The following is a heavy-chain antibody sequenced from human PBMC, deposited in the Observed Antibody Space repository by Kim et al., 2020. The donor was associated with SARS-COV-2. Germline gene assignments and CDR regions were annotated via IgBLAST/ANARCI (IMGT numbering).Heavy chain of an antibody. CDR2: IWYDGSNK. D-gene: IGHD3-9*01. Sequence: GGSLRLSCAASGFTFSSYGMPWVRQAPGKGLEWVAVIWYDGSNKYYADSVKGRFTISRDNSKNTLYLQMNSLRAEDTAVYYCARDYDILTGYYFDYWGQGTLVTVSS. J-gene: IGHJ4*02. CDR1: GFTFSSYG. CDR3: ARDYDILTGYYFDY. V-gene: IGHV3-33*01.